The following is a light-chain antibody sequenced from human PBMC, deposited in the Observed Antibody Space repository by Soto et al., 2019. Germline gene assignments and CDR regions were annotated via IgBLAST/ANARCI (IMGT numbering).Light chain of an antibody. CDR1: QPVNSGY. CDR2: QTS. CDR3: QQYGSSPGT. V-gene: IGKV3-20*01. J-gene: IGKJ1*01. Sequence: IVLTQSPGTLSLSPGERATLSCRASQPVNSGYLAWYQQKPGQAPRLLIYQTSIRAAGIPARFSASGSGTDFTLTISRLEPEDFAVYYCQQYGSSPGTFGQGTKVDIK.